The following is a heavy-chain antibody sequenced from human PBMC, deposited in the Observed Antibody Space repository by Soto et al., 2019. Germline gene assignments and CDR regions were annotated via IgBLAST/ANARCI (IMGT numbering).Heavy chain of an antibody. Sequence: QITVKESGPTQVRPTQTLTLTCTFSGFSLTTSGVGVAWIRQPPGKALEFLALIHWDDTENYRSSLKSRLTNRKDTPTIQVVLTMSNVDPVDTGTYCCTHLLCVGDGARDVGGQGKMVTVTS. J-gene: IGHJ3*01. D-gene: IGHD2-2*01. CDR3: THLLCVGDGARDV. CDR2: IHWDDTE. CDR1: GFSLTTSGVG. V-gene: IGHV2-5*02.